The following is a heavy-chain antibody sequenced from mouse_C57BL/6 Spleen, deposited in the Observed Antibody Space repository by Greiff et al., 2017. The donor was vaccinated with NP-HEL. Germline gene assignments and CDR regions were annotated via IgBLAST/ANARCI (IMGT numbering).Heavy chain of an antibody. Sequence: VQLQQSGAELVRPGASVKLSCKASGYTFTDYYINWVKQRPGQGLEWIARIYPGSGNTYYNEKFKGKATLTAEKSSSTAYMQLSSLTSEDSAVYFCARSGYYYGSSTMDYWGQGTSVTVSS. J-gene: IGHJ4*01. D-gene: IGHD1-1*01. CDR3: ARSGYYYGSSTMDY. CDR1: GYTFTDYY. V-gene: IGHV1-76*01. CDR2: IYPGSGNT.